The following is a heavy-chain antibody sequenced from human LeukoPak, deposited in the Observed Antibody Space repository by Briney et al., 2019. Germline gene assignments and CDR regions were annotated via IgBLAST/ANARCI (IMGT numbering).Heavy chain of an antibody. CDR2: IYYSGST. V-gene: IGHV4-39*01. D-gene: IGHD3-10*01. Sequence: SETLSLTCTVSGGSISSSSYYWGWIRQPPGKGLEWIGSIYYSGSTYYNPSLKSRVTISVDTSKNQFSLKLSSVTAADTAVYYCATIMVRGVITDDYWGQGTLVTVSS. CDR1: GGSISSSSYY. J-gene: IGHJ4*02. CDR3: ATIMVRGVITDDY.